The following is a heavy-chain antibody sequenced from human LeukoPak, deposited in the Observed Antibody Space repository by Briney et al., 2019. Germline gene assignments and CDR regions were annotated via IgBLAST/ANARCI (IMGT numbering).Heavy chain of an antibody. CDR3: ARVSTTVVPDY. V-gene: IGHV4-59*01. J-gene: IGHJ4*02. CDR1: GGSISSYY. Sequence: SETLSLTCTVSGGSISSYYWSWIRQPPAKGLEWIGYIYYSGSTNYNPSLKSRVTISVDTSKNQFSLKLSSVTAADTAVYYCARVSTTVVPDYWGQGTLVTVSS. CDR2: IYYSGST. D-gene: IGHD4-23*01.